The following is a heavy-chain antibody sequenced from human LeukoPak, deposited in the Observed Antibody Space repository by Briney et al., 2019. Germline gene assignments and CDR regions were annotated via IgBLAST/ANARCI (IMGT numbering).Heavy chain of an antibody. CDR3: ARGLGSGYDLDY. J-gene: IGHJ4*02. CDR1: GGSISSYY. D-gene: IGHD5-12*01. Sequence: SETLFLTCTVSGGSISSYYWSWIRQPPGKGLEWIGYIYYSGSTNYNPSLMGRVTISVDTSKNQFSLKLSSVTAADTAVYYCARGLGSGYDLDYWGQGTLVTVSS. CDR2: IYYSGST. V-gene: IGHV4-59*12.